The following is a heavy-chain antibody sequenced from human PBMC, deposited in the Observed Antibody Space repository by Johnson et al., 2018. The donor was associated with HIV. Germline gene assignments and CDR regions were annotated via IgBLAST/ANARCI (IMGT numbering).Heavy chain of an antibody. CDR2: IGTAGDT. D-gene: IGHD3-10*01. J-gene: IGHJ3*02. CDR3: ARASYFYGSTYI. Sequence: VQLVESGGGLVQPGGSLILSCAASGFTFSSYDMHWVRQATGKGLEWVSAIGTAGDTYYPGSVKGRFTISRENAKNSLYLQMNSLRAEDTAGYYCARASYFYGSTYIWCQGPMVTVSS. CDR1: GFTFSSYD. V-gene: IGHV3-13*01.